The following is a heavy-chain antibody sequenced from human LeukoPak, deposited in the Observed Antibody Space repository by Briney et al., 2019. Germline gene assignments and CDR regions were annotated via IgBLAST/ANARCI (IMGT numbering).Heavy chain of an antibody. D-gene: IGHD4-11*01. CDR2: ISSNGGST. Sequence: GGSLRLSCAASGFTFSSYAMHWVRQAPEKGLEYVSAISSNGGSTYYANSVKGRFTISRDNSKNTLYLQMGSLRAEDMAVYYCARDNLRVYRNYQVYGMDVWGQGTTVTVSS. V-gene: IGHV3-64*01. CDR1: GFTFSSYA. CDR3: ARDNLRVYRNYQVYGMDV. J-gene: IGHJ6*02.